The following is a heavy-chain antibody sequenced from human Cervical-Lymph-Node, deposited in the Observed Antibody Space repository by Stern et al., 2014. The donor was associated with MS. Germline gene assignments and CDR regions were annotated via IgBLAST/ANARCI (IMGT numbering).Heavy chain of an antibody. D-gene: IGHD2-2*01. Sequence: VQLVQSGAVVKEPGEFLRISCQTSGYSFTNYWIGWVRQMPGQGLEWMGIIYPGDSDAIYSPAFLGQVTSSAVKSPNTAYVQWSSLKASDTATYYCARRAGYCSRTNCYAYWYFDLWGRGTLVTVSS. J-gene: IGHJ2*01. CDR2: IYPGDSDA. CDR1: GYSFTNYW. CDR3: ARRAGYCSRTNCYAYWYFDL. V-gene: IGHV5-51*01.